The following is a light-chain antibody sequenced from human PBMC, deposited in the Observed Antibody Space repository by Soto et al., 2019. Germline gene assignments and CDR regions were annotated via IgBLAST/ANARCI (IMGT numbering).Light chain of an antibody. CDR2: EGS. CDR3: CSYAGSRTFYV. CDR1: SSDVGSYNL. V-gene: IGLV2-23*01. Sequence: QSALTQPASVSVSPVQSITISCTGTSSDVGSYNLVSWYQQHPGKAPKLMIYEGSKRPSGVSNRFSGSKSGNTASLTISGLQAEDEADYYCCSYAGSRTFYVFGTGTKLTVL. J-gene: IGLJ1*01.